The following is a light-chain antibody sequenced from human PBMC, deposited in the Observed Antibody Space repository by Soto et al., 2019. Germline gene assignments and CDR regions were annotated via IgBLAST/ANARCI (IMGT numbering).Light chain of an antibody. Sequence: EVVLRHSPVPLAVSPWGSCTLSCRARPSVSSNLAWYPQKPGPAPRLPLYGASPRATGIPARFSGSGSGPEFTLPLRRLQSEDFAVYSCQQYNHWPKTFGQGTKVDI. CDR3: QQYNHWPKT. J-gene: IGKJ1*01. CDR1: PSVSSN. CDR2: GAS. V-gene: IGKV3-15*01.